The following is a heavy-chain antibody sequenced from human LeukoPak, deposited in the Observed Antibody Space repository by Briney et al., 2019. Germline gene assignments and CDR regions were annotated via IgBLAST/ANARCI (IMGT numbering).Heavy chain of an antibody. Sequence: ASVKVSCKASGYTFNNYEINWVRQATGQRLEWMGWMNPDSGDTGFAQKFQGRVTMTRDTSISTAYMELSGLSSEDTAVYYCARWGTGTTNDYWGQGTLVTVSS. J-gene: IGHJ4*02. CDR3: ARWGTGTTNDY. V-gene: IGHV1-8*01. CDR2: MNPDSGDT. D-gene: IGHD1-7*01. CDR1: GYTFNNYE.